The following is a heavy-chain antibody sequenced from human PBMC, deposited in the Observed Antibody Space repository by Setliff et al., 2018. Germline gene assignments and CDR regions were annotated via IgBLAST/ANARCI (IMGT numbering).Heavy chain of an antibody. V-gene: IGHV4-59*01. CDR1: GASISSDY. J-gene: IGHJ6*03. D-gene: IGHD3-10*01. CDR2: MSYGGST. Sequence: SETLSLTCTVSGASISSDYWSWIRQPPGKGLEWMGYMSYGGSTKYNPSLKSRVSISVDTSKNQFSLQLSSVTAADTAVYYCARQHKAATVLRGLIITYYMDVWGKGTTVTVSS. CDR3: ARQHKAATVLRGLIITYYMDV.